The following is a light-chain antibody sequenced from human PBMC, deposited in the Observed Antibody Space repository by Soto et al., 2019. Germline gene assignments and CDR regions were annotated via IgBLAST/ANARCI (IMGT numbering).Light chain of an antibody. V-gene: IGLV2-11*01. CDR1: SSDVGGYNY. CDR3: CSYAGSYNLDWV. Sequence: HSALTQPRSVSGSPGQSVTVSGTGTSSDVGGYNYVPWYQQHPVKVPKLMIYDVSKRPSWVPDRFSGSKSGNTASLTISGLQAEDEADYYCCSYAGSYNLDWVFGGGTTLTV. CDR2: DVS. J-gene: IGLJ3*02.